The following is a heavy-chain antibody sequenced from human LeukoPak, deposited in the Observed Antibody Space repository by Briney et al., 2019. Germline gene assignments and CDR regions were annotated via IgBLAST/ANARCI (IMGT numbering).Heavy chain of an antibody. CDR1: GFTFRTFG. D-gene: IGHD3-3*01. CDR2: ISNDGTNR. J-gene: IGHJ3*02. Sequence: GGSLRLSCAASGFTFRTFGIHWVRQAPGKGLEWVAVISNDGTNRYFGDSVKGRYADSVKGRFTISRDNSKNTSYLQMDRLRTEDTAVYYCAKDFLGSSKAFDTWGQGTMVTVSS. CDR3: AKDFLGSSKAFDT. V-gene: IGHV3-30*18.